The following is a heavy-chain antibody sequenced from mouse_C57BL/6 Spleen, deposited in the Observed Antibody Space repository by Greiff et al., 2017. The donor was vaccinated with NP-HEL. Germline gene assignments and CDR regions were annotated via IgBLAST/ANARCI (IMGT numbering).Heavy chain of an antibody. CDR2: IWGGGST. V-gene: IGHV2-9*01. Sequence: QVQLKESGPGLVAPSQSLSITCTVSGFSLTSYGVDWVRQPPGKGLEWLGVIWGGGSTNYNSALMSRLSISKDNSKSQVFLKMNSLQTDYTAMYYCAKHKDDYGYLDYWGQGTTLTVSS. CDR1: GFSLTSYG. D-gene: IGHD2-2*01. CDR3: AKHKDDYGYLDY. J-gene: IGHJ2*01.